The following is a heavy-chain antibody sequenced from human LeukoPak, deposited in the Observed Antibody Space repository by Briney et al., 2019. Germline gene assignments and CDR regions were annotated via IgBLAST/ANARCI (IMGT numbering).Heavy chain of an antibody. D-gene: IGHD3-16*01. V-gene: IGHV4-61*02. CDR2: IYTSGST. J-gene: IGHJ5*02. CDR1: GGSISSGSYY. CDR3: ARDVYAGGAVYWFDP. Sequence: SQTLSLTCTVSGGSISSGSYYWSWIRQPAGKGLEWIGRIYTSGSTNYNPSLKSRVTISVDTSKNQFSLKLSSVAAADTAVYYCARDVYAGGAVYWFDPWGQGTLVTVSS.